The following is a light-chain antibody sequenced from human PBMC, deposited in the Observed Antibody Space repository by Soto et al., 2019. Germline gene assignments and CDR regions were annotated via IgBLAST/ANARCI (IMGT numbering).Light chain of an antibody. CDR2: GSY. J-gene: IGKJ1*01. Sequence: EIVLTQSPGTLSLSPGERATLSCRASQSLNSFYLACYQQKPGQAPRLLIYGSYNRATGIPDRFSGSGSGTDFIITISSPSPEDFAVHYRQPYDISPRTFGPGHKVEVK. CDR3: QPYDISPRT. CDR1: QSLNSFY. V-gene: IGKV3-20*01.